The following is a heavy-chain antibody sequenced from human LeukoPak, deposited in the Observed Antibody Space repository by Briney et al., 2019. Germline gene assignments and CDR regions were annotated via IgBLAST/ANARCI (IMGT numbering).Heavy chain of an antibody. CDR2: INHSGST. D-gene: IGHD3-22*01. V-gene: IGHV4-34*01. Sequence: SETLSLTCAVYGGSFSGYYWSWIRQPPGKGLEWIGEINHSGSTNYNPSLKSRVTISVGTSKNQFSLKLSSVTAADTAVYYCARPTYYDSSGYKAFDIWGQGTMVTVSS. CDR1: GGSFSGYY. J-gene: IGHJ3*02. CDR3: ARPTYYDSSGYKAFDI.